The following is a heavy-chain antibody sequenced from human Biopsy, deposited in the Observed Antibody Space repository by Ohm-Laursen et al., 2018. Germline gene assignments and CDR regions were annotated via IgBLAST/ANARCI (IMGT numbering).Heavy chain of an antibody. CDR1: GASVKTSGYF. CDR2: ISYNERT. Sequence: SQTLSLTWSVSGASVKTSGYFWAWIRQRPGKGLEWIGYISYNERTHYNPSLTSRLAISFDTSNNRISLQLRFVSVADTAVYYCVREPKTGTAEAWYFDLWGRGSPVTVPS. CDR3: VREPKTGTAEAWYFDL. D-gene: IGHD3-9*01. V-gene: IGHV4-31*02. J-gene: IGHJ2*01.